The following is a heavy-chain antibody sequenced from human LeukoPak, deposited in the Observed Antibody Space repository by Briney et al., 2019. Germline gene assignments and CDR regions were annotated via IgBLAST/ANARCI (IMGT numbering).Heavy chain of an antibody. CDR1: GFTFSSYA. J-gene: IGHJ4*02. D-gene: IGHD3-10*01. CDR3: AKGDYYGSGSYIDY. Sequence: GGSLRLSCAASGFTFSSYAMSWVRQAPRKGLEWVSAISGSGGSTYYADSVKGRFTISRDNSKNTLYLQMNSLRAEDTAVYYCAKGDYYGSGSYIDYWGQGTLVTVSS. CDR2: ISGSGGST. V-gene: IGHV3-23*01.